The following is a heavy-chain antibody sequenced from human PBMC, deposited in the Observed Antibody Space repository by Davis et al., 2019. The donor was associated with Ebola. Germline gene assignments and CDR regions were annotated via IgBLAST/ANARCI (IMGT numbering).Heavy chain of an antibody. CDR2: INHSGST. CDR1: GGSFSGYY. V-gene: IGHV4-34*01. Sequence: SETLSLTCAVYGGSFSGYYWSWIRQPPGKGLEWIGEINHSGSTNYNPSLKSRVTISVDTSKNQFSLKLSSVTAADTAVYYCARGRRVCSSTSCYSYYYYGMDVWGQGTTVTVPS. D-gene: IGHD2-2*01. CDR3: ARGRRVCSSTSCYSYYYYGMDV. J-gene: IGHJ6*02.